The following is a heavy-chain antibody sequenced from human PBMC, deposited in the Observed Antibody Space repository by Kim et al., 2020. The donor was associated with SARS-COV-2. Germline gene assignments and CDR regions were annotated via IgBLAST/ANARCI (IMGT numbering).Heavy chain of an antibody. Sequence: GGSLRLSCAASGFTFSDYYMSWIRQAPGKGLEWVSYISSSSSYTNYADSVKGRFTISRDNAKNSLYLQMNSLRAEDTAMYYCARDLRGRITMVRGVILPNWFDPWGQGTLVTVSS. V-gene: IGHV3-11*05. CDR1: GFTFSDYY. D-gene: IGHD3-10*01. CDR3: ARDLRGRITMVRGVILPNWFDP. J-gene: IGHJ5*02. CDR2: ISSSSSYT.